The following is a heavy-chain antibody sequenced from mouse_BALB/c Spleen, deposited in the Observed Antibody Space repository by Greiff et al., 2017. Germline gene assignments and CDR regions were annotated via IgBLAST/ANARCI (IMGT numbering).Heavy chain of an antibody. Sequence: EVKLMESGGGLVQPGGSLRLSCATSGFTFTDYYMSWVRQPPGKALEWLGFIRNKANGYTTEYSASVKGRFTISRDNSQSILYLQMNTLRAEDSATYYCARDPYGIAYWGQGTLVTVSA. CDR3: ARDPYGIAY. J-gene: IGHJ3*01. V-gene: IGHV7-3*02. CDR2: IRNKANGYTT. D-gene: IGHD1-1*02. CDR1: GFTFTDYY.